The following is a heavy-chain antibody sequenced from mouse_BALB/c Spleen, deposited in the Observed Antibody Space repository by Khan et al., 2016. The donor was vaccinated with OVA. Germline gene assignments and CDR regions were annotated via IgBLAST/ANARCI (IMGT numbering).Heavy chain of an antibody. V-gene: IGHV1S81*02. J-gene: IGHJ3*01. CDR3: TRSGWAAFAY. D-gene: IGHD1-1*02. CDR1: GYTFTSYY. Sequence: QVQLQQPGAELVKPGASVKLSCKASGYTFTSYYIYWVKQRPGQGLEWIGGINPSNGDTYFNEKFESKATLTVDKSSSTAFMQVRSLTSEDSAVYYCTRSGWAAFAYWGQGTLVTVSA. CDR2: INPSNGDT.